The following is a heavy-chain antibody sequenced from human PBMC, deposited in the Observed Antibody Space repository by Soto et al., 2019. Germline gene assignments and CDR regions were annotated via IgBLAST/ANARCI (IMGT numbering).Heavy chain of an antibody. Sequence: QVQLVQSGAEVKKPGASVKVSCKASGYTFTGYYMHWVRQAPGQGLEWMGWINPNSGGTNYAQKFQGWVTMTRDTSISTAYMELSRLGSEDTAVDYCGRRGGKWVYDAFDIWGQGTMVTVSS. D-gene: IGHD1-26*01. CDR2: INPNSGGT. J-gene: IGHJ3*02. V-gene: IGHV1-2*04. CDR1: GYTFTGYY. CDR3: GRRGGKWVYDAFDI.